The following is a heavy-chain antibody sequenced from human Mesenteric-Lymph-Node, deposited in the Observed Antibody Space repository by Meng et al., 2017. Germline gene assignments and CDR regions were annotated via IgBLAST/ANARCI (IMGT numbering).Heavy chain of an antibody. CDR3: ARGGATPMIIKY. CDR1: GGSLSGYY. CDR2: VYHNGVT. J-gene: IGHJ4*02. D-gene: IGHD3-10*01. Sequence: QGQLKQWGAEVVKPSETLSLTCAVYGGSLSGYYWSWIRQPPGKGLEWMGEVYHNGVTKYSPSLRSRVVISIDTSKNQFSLNLRSVSAADTAMYYCARGGATPMIIKYWGPGTLVTVSS. V-gene: IGHV4-34*02.